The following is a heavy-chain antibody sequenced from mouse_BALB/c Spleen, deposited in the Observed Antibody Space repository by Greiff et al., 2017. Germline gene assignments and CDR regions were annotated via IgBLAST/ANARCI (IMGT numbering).Heavy chain of an antibody. Sequence: DLVKPGASVKLSCKASGYTFTSYWINWIKQRPGQGLEWIGRIAPGSGSTYYNEMFKGKATLTVDTSSSTAYIQLSSLSSEDSAVYFCARSRRDYAMDYWGQGTSVTVSS. J-gene: IGHJ4*01. CDR3: ARSRRDYAMDY. CDR1: GYTFTSYW. CDR2: IAPGSGST. V-gene: IGHV1S41*01.